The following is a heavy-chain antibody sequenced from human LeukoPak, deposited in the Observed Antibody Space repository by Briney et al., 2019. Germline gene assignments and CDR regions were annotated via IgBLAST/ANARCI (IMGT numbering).Heavy chain of an antibody. Sequence: GESLKISCKGSGYSFTSYWIGWVRQMPGKGLEWMGIIYPGDSDTRYSPSFQGQVTISADKSISTAYLQWSSLKASDTAMYYCARHTSMKRLRGYGYGYPSSPTTTPFDYWGQGTLVTVSS. CDR2: IYPGDSDT. D-gene: IGHD5-18*01. CDR3: ARHTSMKRLRGYGYGYPSSPTTTPFDY. CDR1: GYSFTSYW. V-gene: IGHV5-51*01. J-gene: IGHJ4*02.